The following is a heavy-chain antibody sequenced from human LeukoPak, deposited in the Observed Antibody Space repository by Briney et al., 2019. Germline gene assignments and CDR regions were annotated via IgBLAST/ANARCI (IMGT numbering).Heavy chain of an antibody. Sequence: GGSLRLSCAASGFTFSSYAMSWVRQAPGKGLEWASAISGSGGSTYYADSVKGRSTISRDNSKNTLYLQMNSLRAEDTAVYYCAKDPHRGDFDYWGQGTLVTVSS. CDR3: AKDPHRGDFDY. CDR1: GFTFSSYA. CDR2: ISGSGGST. D-gene: IGHD3-10*01. J-gene: IGHJ4*02. V-gene: IGHV3-23*01.